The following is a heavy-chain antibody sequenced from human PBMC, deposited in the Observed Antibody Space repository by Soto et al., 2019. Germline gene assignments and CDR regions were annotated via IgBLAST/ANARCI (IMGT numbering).Heavy chain of an antibody. Sequence: GASVKVSCKASGYTFTGYYMHWVRQAPGQGLEWMGWINPNSGGTNYAQKFQGWVTMTRDTSISTAYMELSRLRSDDTAVYYCARDVPDCSSTSCYFSYNWFDPWGQGTLVTVSS. D-gene: IGHD2-2*01. CDR3: ARDVPDCSSTSCYFSYNWFDP. V-gene: IGHV1-2*04. CDR1: GYTFTGYY. CDR2: INPNSGGT. J-gene: IGHJ5*02.